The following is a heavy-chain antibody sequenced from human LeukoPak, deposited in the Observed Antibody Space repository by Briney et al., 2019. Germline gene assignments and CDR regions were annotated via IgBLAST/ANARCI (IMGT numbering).Heavy chain of an antibody. CDR2: ISPSGDIT. J-gene: IGHJ6*03. D-gene: IGHD4-17*01. Sequence: GGTLRLSCAASGFIFSSHGMNWVRQAPGKGLEWVSGISPSGDITYYADSVKGRFTISRDDSKNTLYLQMNSLRAEDTAVYYCAKAASKRTDYGDYAFYYYMDVWGKGTTVTISS. CDR3: AKAASKRTDYGDYAFYYYMDV. V-gene: IGHV3-23*01. CDR1: GFIFSSHG.